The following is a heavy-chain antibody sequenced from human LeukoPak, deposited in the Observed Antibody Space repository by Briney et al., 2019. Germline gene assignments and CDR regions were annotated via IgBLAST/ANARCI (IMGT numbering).Heavy chain of an antibody. CDR1: GFTFSSYS. V-gene: IGHV3-21*01. CDR2: ISSSSSYI. J-gene: IGHJ4*02. CDR3: ARENRGYSYGQPDY. Sequence: GGSVRLSCAASGFTFSSYSMNWVRQAPGKGLEWVSSISSSSSYIYYADSVKGRFTIARDNAKNSLYLQMNSLRAEDTAVYYCARENRGYSYGQPDYWGQGTLVTVSS. D-gene: IGHD5-18*01.